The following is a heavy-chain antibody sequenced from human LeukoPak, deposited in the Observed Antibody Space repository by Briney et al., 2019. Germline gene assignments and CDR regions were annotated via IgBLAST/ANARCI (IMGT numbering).Heavy chain of an antibody. Sequence: GGSLRLSCAASGFTFNTYWMSWVRQAPGKGLEWVGNIRQDGSEKNYMDSVKGRFTISRDNSKNTLYLQMNSLRAEDTAVYYCARVFNGDDYWGQGTLVTVSS. CDR3: ARVFNGDDY. CDR1: GFTFNTYW. D-gene: IGHD3-10*01. V-gene: IGHV3-7*01. CDR2: IRQDGSEK. J-gene: IGHJ4*02.